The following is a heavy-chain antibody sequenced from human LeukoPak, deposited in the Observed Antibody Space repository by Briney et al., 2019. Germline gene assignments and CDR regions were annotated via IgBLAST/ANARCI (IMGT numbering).Heavy chain of an antibody. CDR2: INHSGST. CDR3: ARGRSRPSGFDP. Sequence: PSETLSLTCAVYGGSFSGYYWSWIRQPPGKGLEWIGEINHSGSTNYNPSLKSRVTISVDTSKSQFSLKLSSVTAADTAVYYCARGRSRPSGFDPWGQGTLVTVSS. J-gene: IGHJ5*02. CDR1: GGSFSGYY. D-gene: IGHD6-6*01. V-gene: IGHV4-34*01.